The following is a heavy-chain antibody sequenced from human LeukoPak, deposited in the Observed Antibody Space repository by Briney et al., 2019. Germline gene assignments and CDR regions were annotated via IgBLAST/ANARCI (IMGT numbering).Heavy chain of an antibody. J-gene: IGHJ4*02. CDR2: IYYDGST. CDR1: GGSIISNNYN. CDR3: ARLEGMATITAYYFDY. V-gene: IGHV4-39*01. D-gene: IGHD5-24*01. Sequence: SETLSLTFTVSGGSIISNNYNWGWIRRPPGTGRGWVGNIYYDGSTYYNPSLKSRVTISVDKSKNQFSLKLSSVTAADTAVYYCARLEGMATITAYYFDYWGQGTLVTVSS.